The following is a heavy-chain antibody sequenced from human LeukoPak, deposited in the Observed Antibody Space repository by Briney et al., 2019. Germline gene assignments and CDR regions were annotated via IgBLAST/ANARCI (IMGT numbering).Heavy chain of an antibody. CDR3: AREPVLSYFFDY. CDR2: ISSSSSYK. CDR1: GFTFSSYS. D-gene: IGHD3-16*01. J-gene: IGHJ4*02. V-gene: IGHV3-21*01. Sequence: PGGSLRLSCAASGFTFSSYSMNWARQAPGKGLEWVSSISSSSSYKYYADSVKGRFTISRDNAKNSLYLRMNSLRAEDTAVYYCAREPVLSYFFDYWGQGTLVTVSS.